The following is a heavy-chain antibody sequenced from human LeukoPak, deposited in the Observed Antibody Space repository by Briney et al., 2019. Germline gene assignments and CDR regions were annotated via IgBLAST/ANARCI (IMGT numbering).Heavy chain of an antibody. CDR3: ARVARDYYGSGTYPFDY. CDR2: INPSGGST. J-gene: IGHJ4*02. D-gene: IGHD3-10*01. V-gene: IGHV1-46*03. Sequence: ASVKVSCKASGYTFTSYYMHWVRQAPGQGREWMGIINPSGGSTSYAQKFQGRVTMTRDTSTSTVYMELSSLRSEDTAVYYCARVARDYYGSGTYPFDYWGQGTLVTVSS. CDR1: GYTFTSYY.